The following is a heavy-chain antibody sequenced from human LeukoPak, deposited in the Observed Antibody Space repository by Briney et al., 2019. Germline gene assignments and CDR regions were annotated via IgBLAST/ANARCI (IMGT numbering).Heavy chain of an antibody. D-gene: IGHD3-22*01. CDR2: ISWNSGSI. V-gene: IGHV3-9*01. CDR3: AKDIYYYDSSGHDAFDI. Sequence: PGGSLRLSCAASGFTVSSNYMSWVRQAPGKGLEWVSGISWNSGSIGYADSVKGRFTISRDNAKNSLYLQMNSLRAEDTALYYCAKDIYYYDSSGHDAFDIWGQGTMVTVSS. CDR1: GFTVSSNY. J-gene: IGHJ3*02.